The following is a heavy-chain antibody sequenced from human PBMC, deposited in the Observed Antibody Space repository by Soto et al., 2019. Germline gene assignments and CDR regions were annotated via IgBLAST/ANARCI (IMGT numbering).Heavy chain of an antibody. CDR2: ISSSGSTI. V-gene: IGHV3-11*01. CDR1: GFTFSDYY. D-gene: IGHD6-13*01. CDR3: ARGGSSWLIHDAFDI. Sequence: PGGSLRLSRAASGFTFSDYYMSWIRQAPGKGLEWVSYISSSGSTIYYADSVKGRFTISRDNAKNSLYLQMNSLRAEDTAVYYCARGGSSWLIHDAFDIWGQGTMVTVSS. J-gene: IGHJ3*02.